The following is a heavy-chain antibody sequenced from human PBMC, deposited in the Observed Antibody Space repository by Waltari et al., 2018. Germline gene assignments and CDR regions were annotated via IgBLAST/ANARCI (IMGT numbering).Heavy chain of an antibody. Sequence: QLQLQESGPGLVKPSETLSLTCTVSGGSISRRSYYWGWIRQSPGKGLEWIGGFYYSGSTYYNPTLKSRVTISGDTSKNQFSLKLSSVTAADTAVYYCARHWKKSGYRFDPWGQGTLVTASS. V-gene: IGHV4-39*01. CDR2: FYYSGST. CDR1: GGSISRRSYY. J-gene: IGHJ5*02. CDR3: ARHWKKSGYRFDP. D-gene: IGHD5-12*01.